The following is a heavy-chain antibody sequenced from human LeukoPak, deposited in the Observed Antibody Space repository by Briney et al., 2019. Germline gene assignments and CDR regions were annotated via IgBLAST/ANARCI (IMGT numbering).Heavy chain of an antibody. J-gene: IGHJ4*02. Sequence: GGSLRLSCAASGLTFSSYWMSWVRQAPGKGLEWVANIKQDGSEKYYVDSVKGRFTISRDNAKNSLYLQMNSLRAEDTAVYYCAREWASAAFDYWGQGTLVTVSS. CDR2: IKQDGSEK. D-gene: IGHD6-6*01. CDR1: GLTFSSYW. V-gene: IGHV3-7*01. CDR3: AREWASAAFDY.